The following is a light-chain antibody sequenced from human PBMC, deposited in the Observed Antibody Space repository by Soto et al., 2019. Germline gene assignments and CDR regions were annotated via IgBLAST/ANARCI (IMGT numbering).Light chain of an antibody. J-gene: IGKJ1*01. CDR2: DAS. V-gene: IGKV1-5*01. CDR3: QPYQGT. CDR1: QSISSW. Sequence: DIQMTQSPSTLSASVGDRVTITCRASQSISSWLAWYQQKPGKAPKLLIYDASSLESGVPSRFSGSGSGTEFTLTIRSLQPDDFATYYCQPYQGTFGQGTKVEIK.